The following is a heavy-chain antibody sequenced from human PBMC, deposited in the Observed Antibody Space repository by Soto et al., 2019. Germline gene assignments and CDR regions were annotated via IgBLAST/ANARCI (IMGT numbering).Heavy chain of an antibody. J-gene: IGHJ4*02. V-gene: IGHV3-23*01. CDR3: AKDNSPYSGYNSFDY. CDR1: GFTFSSYV. Sequence: EVRLLESWGGLIQPGGSLRLSCAASGFTFSSYVMSWVRQAPGTGLEWVSGISGSGTNTYYADSVKGRFTISRDNSKNTLYLQMTNLRAEDTAEYYCAKDNSPYSGYNSFDYWGEGTLVTVSS. D-gene: IGHD5-12*01. CDR2: ISGSGTNT.